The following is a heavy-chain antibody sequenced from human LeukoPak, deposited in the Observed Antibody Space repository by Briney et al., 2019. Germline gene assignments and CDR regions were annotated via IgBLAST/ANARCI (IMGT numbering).Heavy chain of an antibody. CDR1: GGSISSYYW. Sequence: TLSLTCTVSGGSISSYYWSWIRQPPGKALEWLARIDWDDDKFYSTSLKTRLTISKDTSKNQVVLTMTNVDPVDTATYYCARIGATSGHLEDWGQGTLVTVSS. V-gene: IGHV2-70*16. CDR3: ARIGATSGHLED. J-gene: IGHJ4*02. D-gene: IGHD2-15*01. CDR2: IDWDDDK.